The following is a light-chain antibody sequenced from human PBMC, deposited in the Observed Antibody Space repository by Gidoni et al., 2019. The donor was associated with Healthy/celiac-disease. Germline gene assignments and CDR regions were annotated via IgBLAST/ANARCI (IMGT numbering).Light chain of an antibody. CDR1: QSISSY. V-gene: IGKV1-39*01. CDR2: AAS. J-gene: IGKJ1*01. CDR3: RQSYSTPRT. Sequence: DIQKTQSPSSLSASVGDRVTITCRASQSISSYLNWYQQKPGKAPKLLIYAASSLQSGVPSRFSGSGSGTDFTLTISSLQPEDFATYYCRQSYSTPRTFGQGTKVEIK.